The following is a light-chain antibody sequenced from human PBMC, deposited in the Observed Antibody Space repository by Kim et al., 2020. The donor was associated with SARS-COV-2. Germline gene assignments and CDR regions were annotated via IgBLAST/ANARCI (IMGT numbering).Light chain of an antibody. V-gene: IGKV1-39*01. CDR2: STS. CDR1: QTVTTY. CDR3: QQAYDTPRT. Sequence: AAVGETVPIPCHASQTVTTYLNWYQQKSGKAPELLIYSTSNLRGGVPSRFRGSGSGTDFTLTITSLQPEDFATYYCQQAYDTPRTFGQGTQGGYQT. J-gene: IGKJ1*01.